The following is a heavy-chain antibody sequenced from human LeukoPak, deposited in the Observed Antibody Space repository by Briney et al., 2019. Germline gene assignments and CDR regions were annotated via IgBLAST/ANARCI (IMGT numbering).Heavy chain of an antibody. Sequence: GGSLRLSCAASGFTFSAYSMNWVRQAPGKGLEWVSSISSTSTYIYYADSMKGRFTNSRDNAKNSLYLQTSSLRAEDTAVYYCARVVSTIDVWGQGTTVTVSS. CDR1: GFTFSAYS. V-gene: IGHV3-21*01. J-gene: IGHJ6*02. CDR3: ARVVSTIDV. CDR2: ISSTSTYI. D-gene: IGHD6-13*01.